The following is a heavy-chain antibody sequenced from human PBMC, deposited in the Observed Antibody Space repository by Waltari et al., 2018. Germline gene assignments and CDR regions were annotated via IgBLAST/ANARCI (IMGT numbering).Heavy chain of an antibody. CDR2: LNVDGGYI. CDR1: GFRFGDYW. CDR3: ARKAGSGYPYGPFYYDN. Sequence: EVHLAESGGGVVQPGGSLRLSCAGSGFRFGDYWMHWVRQAPGKGLGWVSRLNVDGGYISYGDSVKGRFTISRDNAKNTVFLQLNSLRAEDTAVYYCARKAGSGYPYGPFYYDNWGQGTLVTVSS. D-gene: IGHD5-18*01. J-gene: IGHJ4*02. V-gene: IGHV3-74*01.